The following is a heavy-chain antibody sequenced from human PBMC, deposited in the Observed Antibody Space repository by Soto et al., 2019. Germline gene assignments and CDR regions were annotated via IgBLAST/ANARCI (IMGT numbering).Heavy chain of an antibody. Sequence: PGGSLRLSCAASGFTFSSYAMHWVRQAPGKGLEWVAVISYDGSNKYYADSVKGRFTISRDNSKNTLYLQMNSLRAEDTAVYYCARYQWEPDGPFDYWGQGTLVTVSS. J-gene: IGHJ4*02. V-gene: IGHV3-30-3*01. CDR3: ARYQWEPDGPFDY. CDR1: GFTFSSYA. D-gene: IGHD1-26*01. CDR2: ISYDGSNK.